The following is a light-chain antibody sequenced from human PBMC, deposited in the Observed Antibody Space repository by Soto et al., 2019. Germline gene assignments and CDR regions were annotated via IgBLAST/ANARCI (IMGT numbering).Light chain of an antibody. J-gene: IGLJ1*01. CDR1: RSDVGNYDY. Sequence: QSVLTQPASVSGSPGQSITISFTGARSDVGNYDYVSWYQQHPGKAPILIIYAVSHRPSGVSSRFSGSKSGNTASLTISGLQAEDEAAYYCSSYTATNTLVVFGTGTKLTVL. CDR2: AVS. CDR3: SSYTATNTLVV. V-gene: IGLV2-14*01.